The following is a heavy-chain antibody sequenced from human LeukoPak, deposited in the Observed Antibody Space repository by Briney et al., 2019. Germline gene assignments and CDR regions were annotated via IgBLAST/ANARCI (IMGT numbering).Heavy chain of an antibody. CDR1: GFTFSKYA. J-gene: IGHJ4*02. Sequence: GGSLRLSCAASGFTFSKYAMHWVRQAPGKGLEYASAISSNGDSTYYANSVQGRFIISRDSSKNTLYLQMGSLRVEDMGVYYCAREGASSGSYSYWGQGTLVTVSS. CDR2: ISSNGDST. CDR3: AREGASSGSYSY. D-gene: IGHD1-26*01. V-gene: IGHV3-64*01.